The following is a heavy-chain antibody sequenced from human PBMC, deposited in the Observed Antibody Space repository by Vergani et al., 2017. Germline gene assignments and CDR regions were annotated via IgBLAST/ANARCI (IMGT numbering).Heavy chain of an antibody. CDR2: IWYDGSNK. J-gene: IGHJ5*02. D-gene: IGHD3-9*01. Sequence: VQLVESGGGLVQPGRSLRLSCAASGFTFDDYAMHWVRQAPGKGLEWVAVIWYDGSNKYYADSVKGRFTISRDNSKNTLYLQMNSLRAEDTAVYYCARDYWPTYDILRGFDPWGQGTLVTVAS. V-gene: IGHV3-33*08. CDR3: ARDYWPTYDILRGFDP. CDR1: GFTFDDYA.